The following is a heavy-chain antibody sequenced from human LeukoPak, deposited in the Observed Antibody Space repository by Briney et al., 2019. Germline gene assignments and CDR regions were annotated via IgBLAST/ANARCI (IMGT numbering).Heavy chain of an antibody. J-gene: IGHJ4*02. V-gene: IGHV1-8*01. CDR1: GYTFISFD. Sequence: ASVKVSCKTSGYTFISFDINWVRQATGQGLEWMGWMNPNTGNTGYAQKFQDRVTMTRNTALSTAYMELSSLRSEDTAVYYCARGGIVRITFGGVIVTDYFDYWGQGTLVTVSS. CDR3: ARGGIVRITFGGVIVTDYFDY. D-gene: IGHD3-16*02. CDR2: MNPNTGNT.